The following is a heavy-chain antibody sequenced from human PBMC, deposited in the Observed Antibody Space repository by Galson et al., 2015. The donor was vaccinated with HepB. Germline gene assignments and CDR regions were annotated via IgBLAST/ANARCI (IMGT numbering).Heavy chain of an antibody. CDR3: VKDIAAAEPEYYFDY. CDR1: GFTFSSYA. Sequence: SLRLSCAASGFTFSSYAMHWVRQAPGKGLEYVSAISSNGGSTYYADSVKGRFTISRDNSKNTLYLQMSSLRAEDTAVYYCVKDIAAAEPEYYFDYWGQGTLVTVSS. D-gene: IGHD6-13*01. V-gene: IGHV3-64D*06. CDR2: ISSNGGST. J-gene: IGHJ4*02.